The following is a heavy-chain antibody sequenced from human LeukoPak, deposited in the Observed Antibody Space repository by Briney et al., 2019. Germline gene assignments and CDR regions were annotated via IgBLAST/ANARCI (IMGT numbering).Heavy chain of an antibody. CDR1: GFTFSTTA. J-gene: IGHJ6*01. CDR3: ARSLPGYYGM. CDR2: ISDDGTNK. V-gene: IGHV3-30-3*01. Sequence: PGRSLRLSCAVSGFTFSTTATDCVRPPPGKGLEWGASISDDGTNKNYADSVKGRFTISRDNSKNTLNLQLNSLRAEDTAGYYCARSLPGYYGM.